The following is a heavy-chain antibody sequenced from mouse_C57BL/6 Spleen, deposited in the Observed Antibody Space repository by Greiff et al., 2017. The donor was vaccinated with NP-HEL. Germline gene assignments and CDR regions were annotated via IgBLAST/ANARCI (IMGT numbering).Heavy chain of an antibody. CDR2: ISDGGSYT. V-gene: IGHV5-4*01. J-gene: IGHJ3*01. CDR3: ASPPYYSKKNWFAY. CDR1: GFTFSSYA. D-gene: IGHD2-5*01. Sequence: VQLKESGGGLVKPGGSLKLSCAASGFTFSSYAMSWVRQTPEKRLEWVATISDGGSYTYYPDNVKGRFTISRDNAKNNLYLQMSHLKSEDTAMYYCASPPYYSKKNWFAYWGQGTLVTVSA.